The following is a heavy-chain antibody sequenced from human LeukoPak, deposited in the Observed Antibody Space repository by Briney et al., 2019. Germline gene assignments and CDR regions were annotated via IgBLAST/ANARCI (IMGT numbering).Heavy chain of an antibody. CDR2: IYYNGNT. D-gene: IGHD5-18*01. J-gene: IGHJ4*02. CDR3: ARRRSGYSFGL. Sequence: PSETLSLTCTVSGGSISTDNCYWGWIRQPPGKGLEWIGSIYYNGNTYYNPSLKSRVTISVDTSKNQFSLKVSSVTAADTAVYYCARRRSGYSFGLWGQGTLVTVSS. V-gene: IGHV4-39*07. CDR1: GGSISTDNCY.